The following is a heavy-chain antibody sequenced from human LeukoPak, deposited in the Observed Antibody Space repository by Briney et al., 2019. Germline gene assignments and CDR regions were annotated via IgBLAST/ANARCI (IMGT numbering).Heavy chain of an antibody. D-gene: IGHD4-17*01. CDR2: ISSSSTYI. CDR3: AKGSTVTTSWFDP. J-gene: IGHJ5*02. CDR1: GFTFSSYT. Sequence: PGGSLRLSCAASGFTFSSYTMNWVRQAPGKGLEWVSSISSSSTYIYHADSVKGRFTISRDNAKNSLYLQMNSLRAEDTAVYYCAKGSTVTTSWFDPWGQGTLVTVSS. V-gene: IGHV3-21*04.